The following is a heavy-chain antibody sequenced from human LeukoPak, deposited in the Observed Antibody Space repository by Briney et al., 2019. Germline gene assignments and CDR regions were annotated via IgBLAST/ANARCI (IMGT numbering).Heavy chain of an antibody. Sequence: PGGSLRLSCAASGFTFSDSWMTSGRPAPGKGLEWVANIKPDGSEKYFLDAARGLVTISSDNAKNSLYLQRNSLRVEDTALCYSASYLYWWSDLGYWGQGTLVTVSS. D-gene: IGHD2-8*02. V-gene: IGHV3-7*01. CDR3: ASYLYWWSDLGY. CDR1: GFTFSDSW. CDR2: IKPDGSEK. J-gene: IGHJ4*02.